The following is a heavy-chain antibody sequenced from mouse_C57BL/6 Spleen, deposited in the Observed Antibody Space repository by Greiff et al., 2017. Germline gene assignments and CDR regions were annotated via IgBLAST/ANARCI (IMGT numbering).Heavy chain of an antibody. D-gene: IGHD1-1*01. CDR3: ARGFTTVVDWYFDV. Sequence: VQLQQSGPELVKPGASVKMSCKASGYTFTDYNMHWVKQSHGKSLEWIGYINPNNGGTSYNQKFKGKATLTVNKSSSTAYMELRSLTSEDSAVYYGARGFTTVVDWYFDVWGTGTTVTVSS. V-gene: IGHV1-22*01. J-gene: IGHJ1*03. CDR2: INPNNGGT. CDR1: GYTFTDYN.